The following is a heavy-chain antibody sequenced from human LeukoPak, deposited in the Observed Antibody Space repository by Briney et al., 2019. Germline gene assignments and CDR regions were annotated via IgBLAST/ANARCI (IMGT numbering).Heavy chain of an antibody. Sequence: SETLSLTCTVSGASISSYYCSWIRQPPGNGLEWIGYIYYSGSTNYNPSLKSRVTISVDTSKNQFSLKLSSVTAADTAVYYCARTIRGFDPWGQGTLVTVSS. D-gene: IGHD3-3*02. CDR2: IYYSGST. J-gene: IGHJ5*02. V-gene: IGHV4-59*08. CDR3: ARTIRGFDP. CDR1: GASISSYY.